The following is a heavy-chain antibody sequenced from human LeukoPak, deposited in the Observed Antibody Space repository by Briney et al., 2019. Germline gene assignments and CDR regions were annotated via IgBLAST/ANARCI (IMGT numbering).Heavy chain of an antibody. CDR2: IYYSGGA. CDR3: ARHRRHFDILTGYYAGPLDI. D-gene: IGHD3-9*01. Sequence: SETLSLTCTVSGGSISSSPYYWGWIRQPPGKGLEWIGSIYYSGGAYYNPSLKSRLTISLNTSKNQLSLKLRSVTAADTAVYYCARHRRHFDILTGYYAGPLDIWGQGTLVTVSS. V-gene: IGHV4-39*01. J-gene: IGHJ3*02. CDR1: GGSISSSPYY.